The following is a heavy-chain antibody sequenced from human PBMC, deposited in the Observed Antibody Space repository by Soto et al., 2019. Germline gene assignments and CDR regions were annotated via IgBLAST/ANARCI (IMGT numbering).Heavy chain of an antibody. CDR2: ISAYNGNT. CDR1: GYTFTSYG. V-gene: IGHV1-18*01. J-gene: IGHJ4*02. CDR3: ARALGDCSGGSCYSPISC. D-gene: IGHD2-15*01. Sequence: GASVEVSCTASGYTFTSYGISWVRQAPGQGLEWMGWISAYNGNTNYAQKLQGRVTMTTDTSTSTAYMELRSLRSDDTAVYYCARALGDCSGGSCYSPISCWGQGTLVTVSS.